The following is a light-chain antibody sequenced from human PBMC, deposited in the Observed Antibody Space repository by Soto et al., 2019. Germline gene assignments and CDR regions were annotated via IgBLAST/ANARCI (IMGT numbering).Light chain of an antibody. CDR2: NAS. CDR3: QQRGDWPPIT. CDR1: QSVSTF. Sequence: EIVLTQSPATLSLSPGERAILSCRASQSVSTFLAWFQQKPGQPHRLLIYNASNRTTGIPARFSGSGSGTDFTLTISSLEPEDFAVYYCQQRGDWPPITFGQGTRLEIK. V-gene: IGKV3-11*01. J-gene: IGKJ5*01.